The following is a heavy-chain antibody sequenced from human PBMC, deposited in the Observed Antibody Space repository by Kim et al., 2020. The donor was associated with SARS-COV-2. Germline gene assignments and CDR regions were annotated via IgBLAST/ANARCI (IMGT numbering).Heavy chain of an antibody. CDR3: ARHLRNWYFDL. CDR2: IYYSGST. J-gene: IGHJ2*01. CDR1: GGSISSSDYY. Sequence: SETLSLTCSVSGGSISSSDYYWGWIRQPPGKGLEWIATIYYSGSTYYNPSLKGRVTISVDTSKKQFPLRLSSVTAADAAVYYCARHLRNWYFDLWGRGTL. V-gene: IGHV4-39*01.